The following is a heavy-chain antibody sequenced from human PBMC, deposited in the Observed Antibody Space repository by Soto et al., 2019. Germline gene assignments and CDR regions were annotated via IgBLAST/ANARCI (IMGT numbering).Heavy chain of an antibody. D-gene: IGHD1-1*01. CDR3: ATWHEREHAYDV. J-gene: IGHJ3*01. V-gene: IGHV3-53*01. CDR2: IYDVDGA. Sequence: DVQLVESGGGLIEPGESLRLSCAAFGLTISGKKYVAWVRQAPGKGLEWVSAIYDVDGAFYADSVKGRFTTSSDSSKTTVYLQMNDLRPDDTAVYYCATWHEREHAYDVLGQGTTVTVSS. CDR1: GLTISGKKY.